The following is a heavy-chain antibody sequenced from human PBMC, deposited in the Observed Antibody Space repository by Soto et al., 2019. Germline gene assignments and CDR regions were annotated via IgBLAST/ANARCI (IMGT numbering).Heavy chain of an antibody. CDR2: ISYDGNDE. CDR1: GFTFSDFP. D-gene: IGHD3-10*01. V-gene: IGHV3-30-3*01. CDR3: ARDMRHDYASGRLDY. J-gene: IGHJ4*02. Sequence: QVELVESGGGVVQPGASLRLSCVASGFTFSDFPLHWVRRAPGKGLEWVAVISYDGNDESYSDSVKGRFTISRDNSKPPVYLQMNSLRADDMAVYHCARDMRHDYASGRLDYLGQGTLVTVSS.